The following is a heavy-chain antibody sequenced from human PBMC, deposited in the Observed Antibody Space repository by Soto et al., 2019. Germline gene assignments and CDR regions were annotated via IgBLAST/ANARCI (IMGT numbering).Heavy chain of an antibody. V-gene: IGHV2-5*02. CDR3: AHVLVVLANYGIDV. CDR1: GFSLSTSGVG. J-gene: IGHJ6*02. CDR2: IYWDDDK. Sequence: QITLKESGPPLVKPTQTLTLTCTFSGFSLSTSGVGVGWIRQPPGKALEWLALIYWDDDKRYSPSLTSRITITKDTSKNQVVLTMTNMDPVDTATYYCAHVLVVLANYGIDVWGQGTTVTVSS. D-gene: IGHD2-15*01.